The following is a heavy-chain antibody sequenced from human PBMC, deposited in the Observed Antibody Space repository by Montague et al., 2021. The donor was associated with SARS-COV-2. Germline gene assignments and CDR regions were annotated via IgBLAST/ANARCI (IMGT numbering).Heavy chain of an antibody. Sequence: CAISGDSVSSSSATWNWIRQSPSRGLEWLGRTYYRSMWKSDYARSVKSRIAINPDTSKNQFSLQLSSVTPEGTALYYCVRGIEAAGSYDYGGQGTLVTVSS. CDR2: TYYRSMWKS. CDR1: GDSVSSSSAT. D-gene: IGHD6-13*01. CDR3: VRGIEAAGSYDY. V-gene: IGHV6-1*01. J-gene: IGHJ4*02.